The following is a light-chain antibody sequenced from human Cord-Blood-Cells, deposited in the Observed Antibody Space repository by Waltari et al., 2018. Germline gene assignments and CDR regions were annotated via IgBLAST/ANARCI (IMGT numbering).Light chain of an antibody. J-gene: IGKJ2*04. CDR3: QQSYSAPCS. CDR1: QSIKSY. CDR2: AAS. Sequence: DLQMTQSPSSLSASVGDRVTITCRARQSIKSYLKWYQQKPGQAPKLLIYAASSLPSGVPSRFSGRGSGTDFTLSISSLQPDDFATYYCQQSYSAPCSFGQGTKVEI. V-gene: IGKV1-39*01.